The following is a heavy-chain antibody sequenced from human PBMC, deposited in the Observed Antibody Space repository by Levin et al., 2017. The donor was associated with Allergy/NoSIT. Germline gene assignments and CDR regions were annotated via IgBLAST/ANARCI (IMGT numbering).Heavy chain of an antibody. V-gene: IGHV1-69*13. Sequence: ASVKVSCKASGGTFSSYAISWVRQAPGQGLEWMGGIIPIFGTANYAQKFQGRVTITADESTSTAYMELSSLRSEDTAVYYCARGRSGHRIWLIYGMDVWGQGTTVTVSS. J-gene: IGHJ6*02. CDR2: IIPIFGTA. CDR1: GGTFSSYA. CDR3: ARGRSGHRIWLIYGMDV. D-gene: IGHD2-15*01.